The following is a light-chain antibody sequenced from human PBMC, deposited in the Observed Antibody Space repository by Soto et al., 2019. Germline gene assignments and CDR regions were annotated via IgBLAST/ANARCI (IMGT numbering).Light chain of an antibody. CDR1: QSISSW. Sequence: DIQMTQSPSTLSASVGDRVTITCRASQSISSWLAWYQQKPGKAPKLLIYDASSLESGVPSRFSGSGSGTEFTFTITSLQPDDFATYYCQQYNSYPWTFGQGTMVDIK. CDR3: QQYNSYPWT. J-gene: IGKJ1*01. CDR2: DAS. V-gene: IGKV1-5*01.